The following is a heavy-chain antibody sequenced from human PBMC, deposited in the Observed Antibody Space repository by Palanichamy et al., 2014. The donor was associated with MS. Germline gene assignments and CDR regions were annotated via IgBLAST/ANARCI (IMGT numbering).Heavy chain of an antibody. J-gene: IGHJ4*02. D-gene: IGHD5-18*01. Sequence: EVQLLEVWGEGLGTGLGGSLRLSCAASGFTFSNYAMSWVRQAPGKGLEWVSAISGSGGSTYYTDSVKGRFTISRDNSKNTLSLQMNSLRAEDTAVYYCAKGGYSYGYPYYFDYWGQGTLVTVSS. V-gene: IGHV3-23*01. CDR2: ISGSGGST. CDR3: AKGGYSYGYPYYFDY. CDR1: GFTFSNYA.